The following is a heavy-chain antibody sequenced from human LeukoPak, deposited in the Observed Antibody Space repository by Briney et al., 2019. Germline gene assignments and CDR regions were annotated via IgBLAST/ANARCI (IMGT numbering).Heavy chain of an antibody. CDR1: GFTFSSYA. Sequence: PGGSLRLSCAASGFTFSSYAMSWVRQAPGKGLEWDSAISGSGSSTYYADSVKGRFTISRDNSKNTPYLQMNSLRAEDTAVYYCAKDLVYYGSGSFFDYWGQGTLVTVSS. CDR2: ISGSGSST. D-gene: IGHD3-10*01. V-gene: IGHV3-23*01. CDR3: AKDLVYYGSGSFFDY. J-gene: IGHJ4*02.